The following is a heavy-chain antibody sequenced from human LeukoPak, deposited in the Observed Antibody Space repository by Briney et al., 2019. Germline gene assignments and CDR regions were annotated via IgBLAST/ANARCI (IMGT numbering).Heavy chain of an antibody. V-gene: IGHV5-51*01. CDR2: IYPGDSDT. Sequence: GESLKISCKGSGYSFTSYWIGWVRQMPGKVLEWMGIIYPGDSDTRYSPSFQGQVTISADKSISTAYLQWSSLKASDTAMYYCARQSRYGYSSSSLAYWGQGTLVTVSS. D-gene: IGHD6-6*01. CDR3: ARQSRYGYSSSSLAY. CDR1: GYSFTSYW. J-gene: IGHJ4*02.